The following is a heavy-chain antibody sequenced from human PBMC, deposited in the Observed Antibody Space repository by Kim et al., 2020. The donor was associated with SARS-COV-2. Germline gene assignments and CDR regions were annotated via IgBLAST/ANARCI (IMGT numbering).Heavy chain of an antibody. V-gene: IGHV3-33*06. CDR2: IWYDGSNK. CDR1: GFTFSSYA. CDR3: AKVLGGGYSYGSRSYYYYGMDV. J-gene: IGHJ6*02. Sequence: GGSLRLSCAASGFTFSSYAMHWVRQAPGKGLEWVAVIWYDGSNKYYADSVKGRFTISRDNSKNTLYLQMNSLRAEDTAVYYCAKVLGGGYSYGSRSYYYYGMDVWGQGTTVTVSS. D-gene: IGHD5-18*01.